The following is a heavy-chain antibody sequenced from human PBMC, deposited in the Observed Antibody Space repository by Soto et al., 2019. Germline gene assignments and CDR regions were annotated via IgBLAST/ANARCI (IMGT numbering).Heavy chain of an antibody. V-gene: IGHV3-30*18. Sequence: QVQLVESGGGVVQPGRSLRLSCAASGFTFSSYGMHWVRQAPGKGLEWVAVISYDGRNKYYADSVKGRFTISRDNSKNTLYLQMNSLRAEDTAVYYCAKSKYGDYVFGYWGQGTLVTVSS. CDR1: GFTFSSYG. J-gene: IGHJ4*02. CDR3: AKSKYGDYVFGY. D-gene: IGHD4-17*01. CDR2: ISYDGRNK.